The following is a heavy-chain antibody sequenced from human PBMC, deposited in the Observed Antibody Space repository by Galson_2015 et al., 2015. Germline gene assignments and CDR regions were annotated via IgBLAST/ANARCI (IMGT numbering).Heavy chain of an antibody. CDR2: IIPIFGIT. Sequence: SVKVSCKASGGTFSSCAISWVRQAPGQGLEWMGGIIPIFGITNYAQKFQGRVTITADKSTSTVHMELSSLRFEDTAEYYCARDRNNMEWLSNYYYYYGMDVWGQGTTVTVSS. CDR3: ARDRNNMEWLSNYYYYYGMDV. CDR1: GGTFSSCA. J-gene: IGHJ6*02. V-gene: IGHV1-69*10. D-gene: IGHD3-3*01.